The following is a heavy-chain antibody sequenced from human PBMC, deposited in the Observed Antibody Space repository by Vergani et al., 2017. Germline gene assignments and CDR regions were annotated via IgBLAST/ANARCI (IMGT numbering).Heavy chain of an antibody. V-gene: IGHV3-30-3*01. J-gene: IGHJ4*02. CDR2: ISYDGSNK. CDR3: ARDGDFSYCSGGSCRGPPTPGFDY. D-gene: IGHD2-15*01. Sequence: QVQLVESGGGVVQPGRSLRLSCAASGFTFSSYAMHWVRQAPGKGLEWVAVISYDGSNKYYADSVKGRFTISRDNSKNTLYLQMNSLRADDTAVYYCARDGDFSYCSGGSCRGPPTPGFDYWGQGTLVTVSS. CDR1: GFTFSSYA.